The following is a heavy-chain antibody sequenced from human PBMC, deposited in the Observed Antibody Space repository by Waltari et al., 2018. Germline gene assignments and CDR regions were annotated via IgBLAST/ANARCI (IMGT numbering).Heavy chain of an antibody. CDR1: GGTFSSYA. CDR2: IIPNFGTA. J-gene: IGHJ5*02. V-gene: IGHV1-69*12. CDR3: ASAFLAYCGGDCSSNWFDP. D-gene: IGHD2-21*02. Sequence: QVQLVQSGAEVKKPGSSVKVSCKASGGTFSSYAISWVRQAPGQGLEWMGGIIPNFGTANYAQKFQGRVTITADESTSTAYMELSSLRSEDTAVYYCASAFLAYCGGDCSSNWFDPWGQGTLVTVSS.